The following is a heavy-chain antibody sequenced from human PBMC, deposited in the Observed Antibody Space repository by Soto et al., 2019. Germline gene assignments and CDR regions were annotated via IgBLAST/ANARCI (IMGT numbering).Heavy chain of an antibody. CDR1: GFSFSSYA. J-gene: IGHJ4*02. D-gene: IGHD6-13*01. V-gene: IGHV3-23*01. Sequence: EVQLLESGGDVVQPGGSLRLSCGASGFSFSSYAMAWVRQVPGKGLEWLSVITVRGHTTYYADSVRGRFTISRDDSRDTLYLQLNSLRGEDTAVYFCARGLAAGGTGGLTYYFDFWGQGTLVTVSS. CDR2: ITVRGHTT. CDR3: ARGLAAGGTGGLTYYFDF.